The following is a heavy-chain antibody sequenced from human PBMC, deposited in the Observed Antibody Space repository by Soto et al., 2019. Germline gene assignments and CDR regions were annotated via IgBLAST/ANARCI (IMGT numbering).Heavy chain of an antibody. J-gene: IGHJ6*02. D-gene: IGHD3-10*01. Sequence: QVQLVESGGGVVQPGRSLRLSCAASGFTFSSYGMQWVRQAPGKGLEWVAVIRHDESNKYYVDSVKGRFTISRDTSKNTLYLQMNSLRAEDTAVYYCARDSKRFGYRYYGMDVWGQGTTVTVS. CDR2: IRHDESNK. CDR1: GFTFSSYG. CDR3: ARDSKRFGYRYYGMDV. V-gene: IGHV3-33*01.